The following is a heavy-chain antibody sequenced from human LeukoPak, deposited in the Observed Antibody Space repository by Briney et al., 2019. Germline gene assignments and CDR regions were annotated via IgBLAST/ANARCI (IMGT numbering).Heavy chain of an antibody. D-gene: IGHD3-10*01. Sequence: SETLSLTCTVSGGSIANRIYYWDWIRQSPGKGLEWIGSIYYDGTTYDNPSLKSRVTISVDTSKNQFSLNLSSVTAADTAVYYCARDETHFYGSGSSNWFDPWGQGILVTVSS. CDR2: IYYDGTT. V-gene: IGHV4-39*07. J-gene: IGHJ5*02. CDR1: GGSIANRIYY. CDR3: ARDETHFYGSGSSNWFDP.